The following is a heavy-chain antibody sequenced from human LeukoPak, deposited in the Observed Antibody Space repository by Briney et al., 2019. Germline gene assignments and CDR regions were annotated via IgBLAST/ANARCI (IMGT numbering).Heavy chain of an antibody. CDR1: GFTFSIYA. CDR3: AKDRYDDYQYYFDY. V-gene: IGHV3-23*01. J-gene: IGHJ4*02. D-gene: IGHD4-17*01. CDR2: ISGSGGST. Sequence: GGSLSLSCAASGFTFSIYAMNWVRQAPGKGLEWVSGISGSGGSTYYADSVKGRFTISRDNSKNTLYLQMNSLRAEDTAVYYCAKDRYDDYQYYFDYWGQGTLVTVSS.